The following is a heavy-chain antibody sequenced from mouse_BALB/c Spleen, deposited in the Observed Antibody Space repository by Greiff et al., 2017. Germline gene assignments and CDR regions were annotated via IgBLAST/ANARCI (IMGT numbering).Heavy chain of an antibody. CDR1: GFPLPGYG. J-gene: IGHJ2*01. D-gene: IGHD1-1*01. Sequence: VMLVESGPGLVAPSQSLSILGPFSGFPLPGYGLHWVRQPPGKGLEWLGVIWAGGSTNYNSALMSRLSISKDNSKSQVFLKMNSLQTDDTAMYYCARGGYGSSFDYWGQGTTLTVSS. CDR2: IWAGGST. CDR3: ARGGYGSSFDY. V-gene: IGHV2-9*02.